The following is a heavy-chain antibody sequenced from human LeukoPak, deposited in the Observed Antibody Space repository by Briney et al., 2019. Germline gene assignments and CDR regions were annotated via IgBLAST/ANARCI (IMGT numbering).Heavy chain of an antibody. V-gene: IGHV4-39*01. CDR1: GGSFSNYNYY. CDR2: IHYVGST. D-gene: IGHD3-3*01. Sequence: SETLSLTCTVSGGSFSNYNYYWGWIRQSPGKGLGWIGSIHYVGSTYYNPSLKSRVTISVDTSKNQFSLNLSSVTAADTAVYYCARQNNFDFWSGFFDYWGLGALVTVSS. J-gene: IGHJ4*02. CDR3: ARQNNFDFWSGFFDY.